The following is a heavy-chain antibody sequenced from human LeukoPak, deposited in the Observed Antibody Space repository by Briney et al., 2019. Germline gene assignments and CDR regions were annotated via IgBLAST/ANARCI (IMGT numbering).Heavy chain of an antibody. V-gene: IGHV1-69*06. D-gene: IGHD1-26*01. CDR3: ASWDSGSYLIDY. Sequence: SVKVSCKASGGTFSSYAISWVRQAPGQGLKWMGGIIPIFGTANYAQKFQGRVTITADKSTSTAYMELSSLRSEDTAVYYCASWDSGSYLIDYWGQGTLVTVSS. J-gene: IGHJ4*02. CDR2: IIPIFGTA. CDR1: GGTFSSYA.